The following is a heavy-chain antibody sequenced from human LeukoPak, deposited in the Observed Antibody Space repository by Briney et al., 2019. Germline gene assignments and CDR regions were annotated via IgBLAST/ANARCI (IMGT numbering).Heavy chain of an antibody. CDR1: GGTFSSYA. D-gene: IGHD6-13*01. V-gene: IGHV1-69*06. CDR3: ARDRYSSSWYSRYNYYYMDV. CDR2: IIPIFGTA. Sequence: GASVKVSCKASGGTFSSYAISWVRQAPGQGLEWMGGIIPIFGTANYAQKFQGRVTITADKSTSTAYMELSSLRSEDTAVYYCARDRYSSSWYSRYNYYYMDVWGKGTTVTVSS. J-gene: IGHJ6*03.